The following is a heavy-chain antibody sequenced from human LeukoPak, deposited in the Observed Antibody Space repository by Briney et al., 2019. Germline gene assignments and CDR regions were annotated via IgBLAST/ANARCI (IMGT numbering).Heavy chain of an antibody. J-gene: IGHJ4*01. Sequence: GGSLRLSCVGSGFSFSDYALEWVRQPPGKGLEWVASITPKSDYIYYTPSVKGRFTISRDNARRSVYLQMNSLRADDTALYYCATMVGPRFGAHYFGFWGQGVQVTVSS. CDR1: GFSFSDYA. V-gene: IGHV3-21*01. CDR2: ITPKSDYI. CDR3: ATMVGPRFGAHYFGF. D-gene: IGHD3-16*01.